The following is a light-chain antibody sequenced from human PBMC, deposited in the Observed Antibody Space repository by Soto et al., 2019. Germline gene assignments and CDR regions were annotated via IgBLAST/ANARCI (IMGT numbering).Light chain of an antibody. J-gene: IGKJ1*01. V-gene: IGKV3-15*01. Sequence: ELVITQAPATLSVSPGEGATLSCRASQGIGDTLAWYQQKHGQAPRPLIYGASTRATGIPARFSGSVSGTELNITIRSLQSEDGAVYEGQQYKNWPWTFGQGTKVENK. CDR2: GAS. CDR3: QQYKNWPWT. CDR1: QGIGDT.